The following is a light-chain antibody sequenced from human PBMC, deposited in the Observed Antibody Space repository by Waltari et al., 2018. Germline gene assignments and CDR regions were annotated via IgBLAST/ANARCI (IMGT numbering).Light chain of an antibody. CDR3: QKYGSSLYN. CDR2: GAS. Sequence: TQSPATMSLSPGARATISCRASQSVGKSVALYLQKPGQAPRLLIFGASGRATGIPDRFSGSGSGTEFTLTIGSLEPEDFAVYYCQKYGSSLYNFGQGTRVEIK. CDR1: QSVGKS. V-gene: IGKV3-20*01. J-gene: IGKJ2*01.